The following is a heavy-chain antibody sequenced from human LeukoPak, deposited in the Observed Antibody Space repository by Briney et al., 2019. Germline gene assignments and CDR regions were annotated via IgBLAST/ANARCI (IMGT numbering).Heavy chain of an antibody. D-gene: IGHD6-6*01. CDR2: INSDGSNT. CDR1: GFTFSTYW. V-gene: IGHV3-74*01. J-gene: IGHJ3*02. Sequence: GGSLRLSCAASGFTFSTYWMHWARQDPGKGLVWVSRINSDGSNTIYADSVKGRFTISRDNAKNTLYLQMNSLRAEDTAVYYCAKDRGGQLVFSSFGAFDIWGQGTMVTVSS. CDR3: AKDRGGQLVFSSFGAFDI.